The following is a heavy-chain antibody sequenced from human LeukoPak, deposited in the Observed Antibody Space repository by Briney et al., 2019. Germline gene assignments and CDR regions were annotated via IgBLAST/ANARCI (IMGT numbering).Heavy chain of an antibody. Sequence: SDTLSLTCTVSGGTISGYYWSWIRQPAGDGLEWIGRIVTSGSTNYNPSLKSRLTISQDKSRNQFSLKMAAVTAADTAVYYCAGERATVTTEVDSWGQGILVTVSS. CDR2: IVTSGST. D-gene: IGHD4-17*01. CDR1: GGTISGYY. CDR3: AGERATVTTEVDS. J-gene: IGHJ4*02. V-gene: IGHV4-4*07.